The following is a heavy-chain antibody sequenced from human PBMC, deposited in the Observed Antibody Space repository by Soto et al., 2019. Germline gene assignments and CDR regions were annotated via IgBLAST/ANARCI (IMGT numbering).Heavy chain of an antibody. D-gene: IGHD3-3*01. V-gene: IGHV3-23*04. CDR1: GFTFSSYA. CDR3: AKGRELRFWDY. CDR2: ISGSGGST. Sequence: VQLVESGGGVVQPGRSLRLSCAASGFTFSSYAMSWVRQAPGKGLEWVSAISGSGGSTYYADSVKGRFTISRDNSKNTLYRQMSSLRAEDTGVYYCAKGRELRFWDYRCQGTLVTVSS. J-gene: IGHJ4*02.